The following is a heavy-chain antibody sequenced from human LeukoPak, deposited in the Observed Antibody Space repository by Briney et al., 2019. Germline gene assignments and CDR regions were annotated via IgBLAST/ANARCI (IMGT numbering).Heavy chain of an antibody. CDR3: ARARAAGTPNWFDP. D-gene: IGHD6-13*01. CDR1: GFTFSSYS. V-gene: IGHV3-21*01. J-gene: IGHJ5*02. Sequence: GGSLRLSCAASGFTFSSYSMNWVRQTPGKGLEWVSSISSSSSYIYYADSVKGRFTISRDNAKNSLYLQMNSLRAEDTAAYYCARARAAGTPNWFDPWGQGTLVTVSS. CDR2: ISSSSSYI.